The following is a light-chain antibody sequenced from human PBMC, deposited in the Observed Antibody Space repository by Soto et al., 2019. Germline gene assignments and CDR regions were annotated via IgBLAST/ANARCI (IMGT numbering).Light chain of an antibody. CDR1: QGISKW. CDR2: ATS. Sequence: DIQMTQSPASVSAYVGDRVTITCRASQGISKWLAWYQQKPGKAPKLLIYATSTLQSGVPSRFSGRGSGTHFTLTISSLHPEDFATDYCQQANSFPHTFGQGTKLEIK. CDR3: QQANSFPHT. J-gene: IGKJ2*01. V-gene: IGKV1-12*01.